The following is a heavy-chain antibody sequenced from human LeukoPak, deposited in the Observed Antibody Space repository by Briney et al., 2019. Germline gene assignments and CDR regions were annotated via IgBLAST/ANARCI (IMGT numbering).Heavy chain of an antibody. Sequence: SETLSLTCTVSGGSISSSSYYWGWIRQPPGKGLEWVGEINHSGSTNYNPSLKSRVTISVDTSKNQFSLKLSSVTAADTAVYYCARGPTYQGSWTYYFDYWGQGALVTVSS. CDR1: GGSISSSSYY. V-gene: IGHV4-39*07. J-gene: IGHJ4*02. D-gene: IGHD6-13*01. CDR2: INHSGST. CDR3: ARGPTYQGSWTYYFDY.